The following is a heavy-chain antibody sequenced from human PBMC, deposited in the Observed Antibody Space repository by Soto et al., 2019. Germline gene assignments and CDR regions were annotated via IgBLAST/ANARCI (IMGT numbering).Heavy chain of an antibody. Sequence: PGGSLRLSCAASGFTFSSYAMHWVRQAPGKGLEWVAVISYDGSNKYYADSVKGRFTISRDNSKNTLYLQMNSLRAEDTAVYYCARAAHSYGFPFPFDNWGQGTLVTVSS. CDR2: ISYDGSNK. V-gene: IGHV3-30-3*01. J-gene: IGHJ4*02. CDR1: GFTFSSYA. D-gene: IGHD5-18*01. CDR3: ARAAHSYGFPFPFDN.